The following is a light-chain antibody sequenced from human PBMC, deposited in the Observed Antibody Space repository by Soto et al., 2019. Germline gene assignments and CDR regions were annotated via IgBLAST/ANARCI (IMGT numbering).Light chain of an antibody. Sequence: DIQLTQSPSFLSASVGDRVTVTCRASQGITSYLAWYQQKPGQAPKLLIYAASTLQSGVPSRFSGGGSGTDFTLTISSLQPEDFATYCCQQVDSYPYTFGQGTKLEIK. V-gene: IGKV1-9*01. CDR1: QGITSY. CDR3: QQVDSYPYT. J-gene: IGKJ2*01. CDR2: AAS.